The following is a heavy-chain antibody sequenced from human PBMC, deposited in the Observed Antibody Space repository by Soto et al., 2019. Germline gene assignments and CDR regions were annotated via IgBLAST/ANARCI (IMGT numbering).Heavy chain of an antibody. Sequence: PGGSLRLSCAASGFTFSDYYMSWIRQAPGKGLEWVSYISSSGSTIYYADSVKGRFTISRDNAKNSLYLQMNSLRAEDTAVYYCATGLAPMVYAFAWGSPADFDYWGQGTLVTVSS. V-gene: IGHV3-11*01. CDR1: GFTFSDYY. CDR3: ATGLAPMVYAFAWGSPADFDY. CDR2: ISSSGSTI. J-gene: IGHJ4*02. D-gene: IGHD2-8*01.